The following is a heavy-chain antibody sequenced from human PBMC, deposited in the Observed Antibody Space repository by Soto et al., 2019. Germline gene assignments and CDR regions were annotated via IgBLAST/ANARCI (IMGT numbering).Heavy chain of an antibody. CDR3: ASDLNTMTHQGGFDY. V-gene: IGHV3-23*01. J-gene: IGHJ4*02. CDR2: ISGSGGST. D-gene: IGHD3-22*01. CDR1: GFTFSSYA. Sequence: GGSLRLSCAASGFTFSSYAMSWVRQAPWKGLEWVSAISGSGGSTYYADSVKGRFTISRDNSKNTLYLQMNSLRAEDTAVYYCASDLNTMTHQGGFDYWGQGTLVTVSS.